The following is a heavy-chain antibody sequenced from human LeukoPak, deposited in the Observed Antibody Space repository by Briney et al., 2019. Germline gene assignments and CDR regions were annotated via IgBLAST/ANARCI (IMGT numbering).Heavy chain of an antibody. CDR3: ASRWWYFDL. CDR2: INRNGSST. D-gene: IGHD6-13*01. CDR1: GFAFSSDW. Sequence: GGSLTLSCASSGFAFSSDWMHWVRQAPGKGLVWVSRINRNGSSTTYADSVKGRFTISRDNAKNTLYLQRNSLRAEDTALYYCASRWWYFDLWGRGTLVTVSS. V-gene: IGHV3-74*03. J-gene: IGHJ2*01.